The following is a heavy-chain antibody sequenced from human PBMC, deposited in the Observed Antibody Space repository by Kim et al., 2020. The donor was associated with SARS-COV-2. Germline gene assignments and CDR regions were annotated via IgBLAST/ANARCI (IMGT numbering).Heavy chain of an antibody. V-gene: IGHV4-39*02. Sequence: SETLSLTCTVSGGSISSSSYYWGWIRQPPGKGLKWIGSIYYSGNTYYNPSIKIRVTIAVDTSKNHFSLKLSSVTAADTAVYYCARLDYYDSSIDYWGQGTLVTVSS. CDR1: GGSISSSSYY. CDR3: ARLDYYDSSIDY. CDR2: IYYSGNT. J-gene: IGHJ4*02. D-gene: IGHD3-22*01.